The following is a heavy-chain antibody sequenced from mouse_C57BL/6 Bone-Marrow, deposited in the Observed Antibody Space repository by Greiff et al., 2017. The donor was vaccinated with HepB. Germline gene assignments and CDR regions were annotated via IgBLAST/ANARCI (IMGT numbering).Heavy chain of an antibody. Sequence: LVESGAELARPGASVKLSCKASGYTFTSYGISWVKQRTGQGLEWIGEIYPRSGNTYYNEKFKGKATLTADKSSSTAYMELRSLTSEDSAVYFCARRGVITTVVPDYWGQGTSVTVSS. D-gene: IGHD1-1*01. CDR1: GYTFTSYG. CDR2: IYPRSGNT. J-gene: IGHJ4*01. CDR3: ARRGVITTVVPDY. V-gene: IGHV1-81*01.